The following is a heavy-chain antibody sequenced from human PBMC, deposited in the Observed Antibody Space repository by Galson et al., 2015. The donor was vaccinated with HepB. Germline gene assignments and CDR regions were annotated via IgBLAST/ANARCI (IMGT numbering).Heavy chain of an antibody. CDR3: AKSASYSPFWD. CDR2: TRNKANSYST. CDR1: GFTFSDHY. V-gene: IGHV3-72*01. Sequence: SLRLSCAASGFTFSDHYMDWVRQAPGKGLEWLGRTRNKANSYSTEYAASVQGRFTISRDDSKNSLYLQMNSLKTEDTAVYYCAKSASYSPFWDWGQGTLVTVSS. D-gene: IGHD1-26*01. J-gene: IGHJ4*02.